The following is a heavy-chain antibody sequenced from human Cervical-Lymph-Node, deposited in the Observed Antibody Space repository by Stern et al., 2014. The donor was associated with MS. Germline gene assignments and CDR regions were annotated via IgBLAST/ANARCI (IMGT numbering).Heavy chain of an antibody. CDR3: ARALLTYYYDSSGPFDY. Sequence: EVQLVESGGGLVKPGGSLRLSCAASGFTFSSYSMNWVRQAPGKGLEWVSSISSSSSYIYYADSVKGRFTISRDNAKNSLYLQMNSLRAEDTAVYYCARALLTYYYDSSGPFDYGGQGTLVTVSS. CDR1: GFTFSSYS. CDR2: ISSSSSYI. J-gene: IGHJ4*02. D-gene: IGHD3-22*01. V-gene: IGHV3-21*01.